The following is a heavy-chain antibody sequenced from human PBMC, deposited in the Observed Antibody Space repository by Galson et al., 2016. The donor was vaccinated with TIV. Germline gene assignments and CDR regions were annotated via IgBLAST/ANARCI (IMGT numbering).Heavy chain of an antibody. V-gene: IGHV1-69*13. J-gene: IGHJ5*02. Sequence: VKVSCKASGGIFRSYAISWVRQAPGQGLEWMGRIIAIFGTADYAQKFQGRVTITADESTNTAYMELSSLGSEDTAVYYCARLPSYYGSGNHWFDPWGQGTLVTASS. CDR1: GGIFRSYA. CDR2: IIAIFGTA. CDR3: ARLPSYYGSGNHWFDP. D-gene: IGHD3-10*01.